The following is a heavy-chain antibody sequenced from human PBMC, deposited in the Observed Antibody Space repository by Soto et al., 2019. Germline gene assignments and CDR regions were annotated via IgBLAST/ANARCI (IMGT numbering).Heavy chain of an antibody. J-gene: IGHJ6*02. V-gene: IGHV3-13*01. Sequence: GGSLRLSCAASGFTFSSYDMHWVRQATGKGLEWVSAIGTAGDTYYPGSVKGRFTISRENAKNSLYPQMNSLRAGDTAVYYCARDAGYSYGAHYGMDVWGQGTTVTVSS. CDR2: IGTAGDT. CDR3: ARDAGYSYGAHYGMDV. CDR1: GFTFSSYD. D-gene: IGHD5-18*01.